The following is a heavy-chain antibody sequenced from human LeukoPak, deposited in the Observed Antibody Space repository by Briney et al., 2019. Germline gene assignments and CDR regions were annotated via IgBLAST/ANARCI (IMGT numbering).Heavy chain of an antibody. CDR1: GYTLTSYY. V-gene: IGHV1-46*01. Sequence: GASVKVSCKASGYTLTSYYMHRVRQAPGQGLEWMGIINPSGGSTSYAQKFQGRVTMTRDMSTSTVYMELSSLRSEDTAVYYCARDKAAGRYYYYYMDVWGKGTTVTVSS. J-gene: IGHJ6*03. CDR3: ARDKAAGRYYYYYMDV. D-gene: IGHD3-10*01. CDR2: INPSGGST.